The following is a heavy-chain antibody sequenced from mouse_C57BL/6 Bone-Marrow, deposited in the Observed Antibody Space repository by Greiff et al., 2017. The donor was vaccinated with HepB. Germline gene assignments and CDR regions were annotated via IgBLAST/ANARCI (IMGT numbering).Heavy chain of an antibody. J-gene: IGHJ3*01. D-gene: IGHD3-2*02. CDR1: GFTFSSYT. Sequence: EVKVVESGGGLVKPGGSLKLSCAASGFTFSSYTMSWVRQTPEKRLEWVATISGGGGNTYYPDSVKGRFTISRDNAKNTLYRQMSSLRSEDTALYYCARHGAQATSWFAYWGQGTLVTVSA. CDR2: ISGGGGNT. CDR3: ARHGAQATSWFAY. V-gene: IGHV5-9*01.